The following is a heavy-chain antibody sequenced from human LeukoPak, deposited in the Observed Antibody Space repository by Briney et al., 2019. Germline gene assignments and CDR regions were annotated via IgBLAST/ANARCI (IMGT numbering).Heavy chain of an antibody. CDR2: ISSSGSTI. V-gene: IGHV3-11*04. D-gene: IGHD3-3*01. CDR3: ARGGTTYYDFWSGYHDSSMDV. J-gene: IGHJ6*03. CDR1: GFTFSDYY. Sequence: GGSLRLSCAASGFTFSDYYMSWIRQAPGKGLEWVSYISSSGSTIYYADSVKGRFTISRDNAKNSLCLQMNSLRAEDTAVYYCARGGTTYYDFWSGYHDSSMDVWGKGTTVTVSS.